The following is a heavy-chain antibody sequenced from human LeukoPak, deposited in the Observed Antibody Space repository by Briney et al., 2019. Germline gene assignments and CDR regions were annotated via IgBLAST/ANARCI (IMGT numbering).Heavy chain of an antibody. CDR1: GGSISSSSYY. CDR3: AGGYRGFPYYFDC. Sequence: SETLSLTCTVSGGSISSSSYYWGWIRQPPGKGLEWIGSIYYSGSTYYNPSLKSRVTISVDTSKNQFSLKLSSVTAADTAVYYCAGGYRGFPYYFDCWGQGTLVTVSS. CDR2: IYYSGST. D-gene: IGHD3-16*02. V-gene: IGHV4-39*01. J-gene: IGHJ4*02.